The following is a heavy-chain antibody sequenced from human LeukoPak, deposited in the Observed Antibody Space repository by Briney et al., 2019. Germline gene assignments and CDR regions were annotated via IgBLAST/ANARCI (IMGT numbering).Heavy chain of an antibody. CDR2: IYYSGST. CDR1: GGSISSSSYY. V-gene: IGHV4-39*02. CDR3: ARDYNFYYYMDV. Sequence: SETLSLTCTVSGGSISSSSYYWGWIRQPPGKGLEWIGSIYYSGSTYYNPSLKSRVTISVDTSKNQFSLKLSSVTAADTAVYYCARDYNFYYYMDVWGKWTTVTVSS. J-gene: IGHJ6*03.